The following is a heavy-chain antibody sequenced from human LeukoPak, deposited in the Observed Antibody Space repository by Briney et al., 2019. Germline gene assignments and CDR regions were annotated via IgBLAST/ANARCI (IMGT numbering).Heavy chain of an antibody. CDR3: ARGRSNYYGMDV. CDR1: DGSINSYY. Sequence: SETLSLTCSVSDGSINSYYWNWIRRPPGKGLEWIGYIYYNGNTNYSPSLKSRVTMSVDTSKNLFSLKVSSVTAADTAVYYCARGRSNYYGMDVWGQGTTVTVYS. D-gene: IGHD1-26*01. J-gene: IGHJ6*02. V-gene: IGHV4-59*01. CDR2: IYYNGNT.